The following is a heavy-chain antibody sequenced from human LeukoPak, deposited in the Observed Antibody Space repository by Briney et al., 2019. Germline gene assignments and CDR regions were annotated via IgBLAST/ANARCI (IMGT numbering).Heavy chain of an antibody. V-gene: IGHV1-69*06. CDR2: IIPIFGTA. CDR1: GGTFSSYA. J-gene: IGHJ5*02. Sequence: AASVKVSCKASGGTFSSYAISWVRQAPGQGLEWMGGIIPIFGTANYAQKFQGRVTITADKSTSTAYMELSSLRSEDTVVYYCASRGVSSTSWFDPWGQGTLVAVSS. D-gene: IGHD2-2*01. CDR3: ASRGVSSTSWFDP.